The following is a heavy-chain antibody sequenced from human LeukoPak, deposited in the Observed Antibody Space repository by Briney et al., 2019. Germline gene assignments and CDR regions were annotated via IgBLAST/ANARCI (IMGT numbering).Heavy chain of an antibody. CDR1: GGTFSSYA. CDR2: IIPIFGTA. CDR3: ARDSAVAASINWFDP. J-gene: IGHJ5*02. V-gene: IGHV1-69*13. Sequence: SVKVSCKASGGTFSSYAISWVRQAPGQGLEWMGGIIPIFGTANYAQKFQGRVTITADESTSTAYMELSSLRSEDTAVYYCARDSAVAASINWFDPWGQGTLVTVSS. D-gene: IGHD6-6*01.